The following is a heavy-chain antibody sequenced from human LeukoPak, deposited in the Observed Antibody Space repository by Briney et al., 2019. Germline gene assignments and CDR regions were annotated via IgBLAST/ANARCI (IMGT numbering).Heavy chain of an antibody. V-gene: IGHV1-46*01. Sequence: ASVKVSCKASGYTFTSYYMHWVRQAPGQGLEWMGIINPSGGSTSYAQKCQGRVTMTRDTSTSTVYMELSSLRSEDTAVYYCASISGYYGYFDYWGQGTLVTVSS. J-gene: IGHJ4*02. D-gene: IGHD3-22*01. CDR3: ASISGYYGYFDY. CDR2: INPSGGST. CDR1: GYTFTSYY.